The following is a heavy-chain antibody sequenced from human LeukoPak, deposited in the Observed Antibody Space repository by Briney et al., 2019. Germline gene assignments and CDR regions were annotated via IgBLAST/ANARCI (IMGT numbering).Heavy chain of an antibody. CDR3: ARATPMKYSSSWSNFDY. CDR1: GDSISSSSYY. CDR2: IYYSGST. J-gene: IGHJ4*02. D-gene: IGHD6-13*01. Sequence: SETLSLTCTVSGDSISSSSYYWGWIRQPPGKGLEWIGSIYYSGSTYYNPSLKSRVTISVDTSKNQFSLKLNSVTAADTAVYYCARATPMKYSSSWSNFDYWGQGTLVTVSS. V-gene: IGHV4-39*07.